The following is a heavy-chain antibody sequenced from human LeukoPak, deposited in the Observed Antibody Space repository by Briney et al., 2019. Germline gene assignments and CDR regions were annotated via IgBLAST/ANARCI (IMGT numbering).Heavy chain of an antibody. CDR2: IKRDGSEK. CDR3: ARPFLH. CDR1: GFTFSNDW. V-gene: IGHV3-7*03. Sequence: GSLRLSCAASGFTFSNDWMTWVRQAPGKGLEWVANIKRDGSEKYYVDSVKGRFTIFRDNAKNSICLQMNNLRAEDTAVYYCARPFLHWGQGTLVTVSS. J-gene: IGHJ4*02.